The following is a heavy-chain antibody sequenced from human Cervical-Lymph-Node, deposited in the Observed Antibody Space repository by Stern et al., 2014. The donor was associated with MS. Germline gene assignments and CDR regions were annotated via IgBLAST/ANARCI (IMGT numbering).Heavy chain of an antibody. CDR2: ISSSSSYK. D-gene: IGHD6-19*01. Sequence: EVQLEESGGGLVKPGGSLRLSCAASGFTFSSYSFNWVRQAPGKGLEWVSSISSSSSYKSYADSVKGRFTISRDNAKNSLSLQMNSLRAEDTAVYYCAREGIAVAGALDYWGQGTLVTVSS. CDR1: GFTFSSYS. V-gene: IGHV3-21*06. CDR3: AREGIAVAGALDY. J-gene: IGHJ4*02.